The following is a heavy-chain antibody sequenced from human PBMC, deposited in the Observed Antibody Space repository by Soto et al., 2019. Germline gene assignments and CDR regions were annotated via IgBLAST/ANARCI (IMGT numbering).Heavy chain of an antibody. CDR3: AKDMSPSYGGYYYYYYGMDV. CDR2: MSYDGSNK. J-gene: IGHJ6*02. CDR1: GFTFSSYG. Sequence: QVQLVESGGGVVQPGRSLRLSCAASGFTFSSYGMHWVRQAPGKGLEWVAVMSYDGSNKYYADSVKGRFTISRDNSKNTLYLQMNSLRAEDTAVYYCAKDMSPSYGGYYYYYYGMDVWGQGTTVTVSS. D-gene: IGHD5-18*01. V-gene: IGHV3-30*18.